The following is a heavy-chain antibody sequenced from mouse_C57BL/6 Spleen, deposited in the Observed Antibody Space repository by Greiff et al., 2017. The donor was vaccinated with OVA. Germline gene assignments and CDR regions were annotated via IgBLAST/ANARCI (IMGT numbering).Heavy chain of an antibody. CDR1: GYAFSSSW. J-gene: IGHJ2*01. V-gene: IGHV1-82*01. Sequence: VKLQQSGPELVKPGASVKISCKASGYAFSSSWMNWVKQRPGKGLEWIGRMYPGDGDTNYNGKFKGKATLTANKSSSTAYMQLSSLTSEDSAVYFCARDSSGYLDYWGQGTTLTVSS. CDR3: ARDSSGYLDY. CDR2: MYPGDGDT. D-gene: IGHD3-2*02.